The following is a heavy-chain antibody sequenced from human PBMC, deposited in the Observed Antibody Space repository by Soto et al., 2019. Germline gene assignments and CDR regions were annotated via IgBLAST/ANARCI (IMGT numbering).Heavy chain of an antibody. CDR2: IIPIFGTA. Sequence: QVQLVQSGAEVKKPGSSVKVSCKASGGTFSSYAISWVRQDPGQGLEWMGGIIPIFGTASYAQKFQGRVTITADESTSTAYMELSSLRSEDTAVYYCARDKVGYYDSSGYYRVSVPPDYYYGMDVWGQGTTVTVSS. CDR1: GGTFSSYA. CDR3: ARDKVGYYDSSGYYRVSVPPDYYYGMDV. D-gene: IGHD3-22*01. J-gene: IGHJ6*02. V-gene: IGHV1-69*01.